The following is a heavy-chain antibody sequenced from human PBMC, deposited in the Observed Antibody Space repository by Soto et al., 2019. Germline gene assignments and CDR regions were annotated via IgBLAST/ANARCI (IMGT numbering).Heavy chain of an antibody. Sequence: EVQLVESGGGLVKPRESLRLSCAASGLTFSNAWMTWVRQAPGKGLEWVGRIKSKAAGGTTDHAPPVRGRFTVSRDDSKNTFYLEMNRLKTEDSAIYYCVAEFGRPGNDWGQGTLVTVSS. D-gene: IGHD3-10*01. CDR3: VAEFGRPGND. V-gene: IGHV3-15*01. J-gene: IGHJ4*02. CDR1: GLTFSNAW. CDR2: IKSKAAGGTT.